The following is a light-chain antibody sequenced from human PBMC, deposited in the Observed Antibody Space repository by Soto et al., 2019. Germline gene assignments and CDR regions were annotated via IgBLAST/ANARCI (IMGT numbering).Light chain of an antibody. CDR3: QLWDSSSGEVG. Sequence: SYELTQPPSVSVAPGQTATINCGGNSIRTRSVHWYQQKPCLAPVLVVNDYSDRPSGIPERFSGSHSGNTATLTITRVAAGDEADYYCQLWDSSSGEVGFGGGTKLTVL. CDR1: SIRTRS. V-gene: IGLV3-21*02. J-gene: IGLJ2*01. CDR2: DYS.